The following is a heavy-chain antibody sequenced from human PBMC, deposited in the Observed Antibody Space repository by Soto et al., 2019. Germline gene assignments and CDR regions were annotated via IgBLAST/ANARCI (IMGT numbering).Heavy chain of an antibody. J-gene: IGHJ4*02. CDR2: VFYGGT. Sequence: PSAILSLTCSVSGRSMSSNYWSWIRQSPDKGLEWLGYVFYGGTDYNPSLGGRVSMSVETSKSQFSMKLTSVTVADTAVYYCASYRGALYFESWGPGILVTVSS. V-gene: IGHV4-59*01. D-gene: IGHD3-16*01. CDR3: ASYRGALYFES. CDR1: GRSMSSNY.